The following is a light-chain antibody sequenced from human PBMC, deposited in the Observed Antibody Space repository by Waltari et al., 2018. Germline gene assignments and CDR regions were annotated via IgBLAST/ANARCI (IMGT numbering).Light chain of an antibody. V-gene: IGLV1-51*01. CDR2: DNN. Sequence: QSVLPHPPSVSAAPAQKLTISCSGSASTIWDNHLSSYQQLPGTAPKILVYDNNKRPSGIPDRFSGSKSGTSATLGITGLQTGDEADYYCGTWDSSLSAGVFGGGTKLTVL. CDR1: ASTIWDNH. CDR3: GTWDSSLSAGV. J-gene: IGLJ3*02.